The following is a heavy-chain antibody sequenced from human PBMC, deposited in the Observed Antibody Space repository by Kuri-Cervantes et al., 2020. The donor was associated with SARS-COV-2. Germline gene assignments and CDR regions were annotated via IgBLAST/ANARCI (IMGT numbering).Heavy chain of an antibody. Sequence: GESLKISCAASGFSFSTYALSWVRQAPGKGLEWVSGISGNGDGTYYADSVKGRFTISRDNSKNTLYLQMNSLRAEDTAVYYCARDTSVSYFDYWGQGTLVTVSS. CDR1: GFSFSTYA. J-gene: IGHJ4*02. V-gene: IGHV3-23*01. CDR2: ISGNGDGT. D-gene: IGHD2/OR15-2a*01. CDR3: ARDTSVSYFDY.